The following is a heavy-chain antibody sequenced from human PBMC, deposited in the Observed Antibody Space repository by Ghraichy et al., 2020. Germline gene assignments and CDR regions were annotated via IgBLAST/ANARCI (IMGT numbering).Heavy chain of an antibody. Sequence: SETLSLTCTVSGDSGSSSAYYWGWVRRPPGKGLEWVGNIYYSGSTYSNPSLQSRVTIPVDTSKNQFSLKLTSVTAADTAIYYCARGRQTGTGARGFYDYWGQGTLVTVSS. CDR2: IYYSGST. D-gene: IGHD1-7*01. V-gene: IGHV4-39*01. CDR1: GDSGSSSAYY. J-gene: IGHJ4*02. CDR3: ARGRQTGTGARGFYDY.